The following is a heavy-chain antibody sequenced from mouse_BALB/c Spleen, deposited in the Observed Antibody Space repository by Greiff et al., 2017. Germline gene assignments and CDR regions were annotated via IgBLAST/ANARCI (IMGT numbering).Heavy chain of an antibody. CDR3: ARQDYYGSSYVPAWFAY. J-gene: IGHJ3*01. V-gene: IGHV5-6-2*01. Sequence: EVKLVESGGGLVKLGGSLKLSCAASGFTFSSYYMSWVRQTPEKRLELVAAINSNGGSTYYPDTVKGRFTISRDNAKNTLYLQMSSLKSEDTALYYCARQDYYGSSYVPAWFAYWGQGTLVTVSA. CDR1: GFTFSSYY. CDR2: INSNGGST. D-gene: IGHD1-1*01.